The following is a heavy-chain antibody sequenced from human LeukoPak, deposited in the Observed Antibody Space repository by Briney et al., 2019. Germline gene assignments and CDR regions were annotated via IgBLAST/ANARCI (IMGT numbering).Heavy chain of an antibody. J-gene: IGHJ4*02. CDR1: GYTLTSYY. D-gene: IGHD5-12*01. V-gene: IGHV1-46*01. Sequence: ASVKVSCKASGYTLTSYYMHWVRQAPGQGLEWMGIINPSGGSTSYAQKFQGRVTMTRDTSTSTVYMELSSLRSEDTAVYYCAGSGGYDLGVDYWGQGTLVTVSS. CDR3: AGSGGYDLGVDY. CDR2: INPSGGST.